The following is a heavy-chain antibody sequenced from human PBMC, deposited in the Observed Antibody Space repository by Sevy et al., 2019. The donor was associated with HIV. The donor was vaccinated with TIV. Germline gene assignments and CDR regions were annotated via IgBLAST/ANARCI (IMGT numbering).Heavy chain of an antibody. CDR1: GFNFISHG. D-gene: IGHD4-17*01. V-gene: IGHV1-18*01. CDR2: ISGYNAKT. CDR3: AREGLTTVTNRAFDY. Sequence: ASVKVSCKTSGFNFISHGITWVRQAPGQGLEWMGWISGYNAKTNYAQMFQGRVTLTRDTSTNTVYMELRSLRSDDTAVYYCAREGLTTVTNRAFDYWGQGTQVTVSS. J-gene: IGHJ4*02.